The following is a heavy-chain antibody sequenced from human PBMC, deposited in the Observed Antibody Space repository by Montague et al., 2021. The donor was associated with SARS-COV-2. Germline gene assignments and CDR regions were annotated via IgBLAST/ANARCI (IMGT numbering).Heavy chain of an antibody. CDR3: ARGWAFDH. Sequence: SETLPLTCTVSGGSTASHYWNWIRQSPGKRPEWIGYVYYNGDTKYNPSLQSRVTISIDTSENQFSLRRNSVTAADTAVYFCARGWAFDHWGQGRLVTVSS. D-gene: IGHD6-19*01. J-gene: IGHJ3*01. CDR2: VYYNGDT. V-gene: IGHV4-59*08. CDR1: GGSTASHY.